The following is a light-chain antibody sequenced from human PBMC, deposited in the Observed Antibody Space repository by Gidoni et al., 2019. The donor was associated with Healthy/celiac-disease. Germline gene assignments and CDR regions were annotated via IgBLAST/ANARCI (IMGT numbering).Light chain of an antibody. J-gene: IGKJ1*01. V-gene: IGKV3-11*01. Sequence: DIVLTQSPATLSLSPGERATLSCRASQSVSSYLAWYQQKPGQAPRLLIYDASNRATGIPARFSGSGSGTDFTLTISSLEPEDFAVYYCQQRSNWPPLTFGQXTKVEIK. CDR2: DAS. CDR3: QQRSNWPPLT. CDR1: QSVSSY.